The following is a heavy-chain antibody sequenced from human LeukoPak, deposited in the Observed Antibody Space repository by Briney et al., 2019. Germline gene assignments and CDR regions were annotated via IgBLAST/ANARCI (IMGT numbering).Heavy chain of an antibody. CDR1: GGSFSGYY. J-gene: IGHJ3*02. D-gene: IGHD3-22*01. CDR2: INHSGST. Sequence: SETLSLTCAVYGGSFSGYYWSWIRQPPGKGLEWIGEINHSGSTNYNPSLKSRVTISVDTSKNQFSLQLNSVTPEDTAVYYCALSSSGYYWDAFDIWGQGTMVTVSS. V-gene: IGHV4-34*01. CDR3: ALSSSGYYWDAFDI.